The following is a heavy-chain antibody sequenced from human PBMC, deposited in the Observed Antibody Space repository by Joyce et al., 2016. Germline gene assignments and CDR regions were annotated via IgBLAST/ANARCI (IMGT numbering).Heavy chain of an antibody. J-gene: IGHJ4*02. V-gene: IGHV1-2*02. CDR1: GYPVTGYY. CDR3: AGGVTTVAWGDY. Sequence: QVQLVQSGAEVKKPVASVKVSCKASGYPVTGYYIQWVRQVPGHGLEWRGWINPNSGVTNYAPKFQDRVTMTRDTSRYTAYMEFRRRRYDDTAVYYCAGGVTTVAWGDYWGQGTLVTVSS. CDR2: INPNSGVT. D-gene: IGHD4-23*01.